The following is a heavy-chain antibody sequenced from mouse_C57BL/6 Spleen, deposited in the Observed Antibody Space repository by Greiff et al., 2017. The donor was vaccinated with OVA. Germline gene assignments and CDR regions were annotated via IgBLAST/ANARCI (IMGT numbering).Heavy chain of an antibody. D-gene: IGHD1-1*01. V-gene: IGHV2-6*01. CDR3: ASLGSSSFAY. J-gene: IGHJ3*01. CDR2: IWGVGST. CDR1: GFSLTSYG. Sequence: QVQLKQSGPGLVAPSQSLSITCTVSGFSLTSYGVDWVRQSPGKGLEWLGVIWGVGSTNYNSALKSRLSISKDNSKSQVFLKMNSLQTDDTAMYYCASLGSSSFAYWGQGTLVTVSA.